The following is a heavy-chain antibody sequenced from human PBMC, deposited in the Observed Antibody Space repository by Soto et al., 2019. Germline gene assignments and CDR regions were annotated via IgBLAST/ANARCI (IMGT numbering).Heavy chain of an antibody. D-gene: IGHD3-10*01. V-gene: IGHV4-34*02. CDR3: ARGLILWFGELSRRGGYYYYMDV. Sequence: QVPLQQWGAGLLKPSETLSLTCAVYGGSFSGYQWTWIRQTPEMGLEWIGEINDSGNINYNPSLKSRVTILVDTAKKQISLRLSSVTAADTAVYYCARGLILWFGELSRRGGYYYYMDVWGKGTTVTVSS. CDR1: GGSFSGYQ. CDR2: INDSGNI. J-gene: IGHJ6*03.